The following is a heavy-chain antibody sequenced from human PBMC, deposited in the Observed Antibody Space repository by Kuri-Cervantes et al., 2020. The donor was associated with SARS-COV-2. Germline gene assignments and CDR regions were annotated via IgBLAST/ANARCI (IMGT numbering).Heavy chain of an antibody. Sequence: GESLKISCAASGFTFSSYAMSWVRQAPGKGLEWVSAISGSGGSTYYADSVKGRFTISRDNAKNSLYLQMNSLRAEDTAVYYCAREVPDPYYYMDVWGKGTTVTVSS. CDR2: ISGSGGST. CDR3: AREVPDPYYYMDV. D-gene: IGHD3-10*01. CDR1: GFTFSSYA. J-gene: IGHJ6*03. V-gene: IGHV3-23*01.